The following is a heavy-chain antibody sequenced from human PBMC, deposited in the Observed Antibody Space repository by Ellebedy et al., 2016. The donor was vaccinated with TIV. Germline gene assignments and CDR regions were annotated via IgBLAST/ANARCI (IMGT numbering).Heavy chain of an antibody. D-gene: IGHD3-10*01. J-gene: IGHJ4*02. CDR3: ATWDPFRYGSGSYD. V-gene: IGHV1-18*04. CDR2: ISAYNGNT. Sequence: AASVKVSCKASGYTFTGYYMHWVRQAPGQGLEWMGWISAYNGNTNYAQKLQGRVTMTTDTSTSTAYMELRSLRSEDTAVYYCATWDPFRYGSGSYDWGQGTLVTVSS. CDR1: GYTFTGYY.